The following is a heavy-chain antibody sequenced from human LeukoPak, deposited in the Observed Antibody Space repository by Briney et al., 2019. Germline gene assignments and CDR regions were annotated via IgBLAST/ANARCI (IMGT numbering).Heavy chain of an antibody. D-gene: IGHD6-13*01. CDR3: ASRATETGIAAAGTGFDY. CDR2: IYHSGST. V-gene: IGHV4-30-2*01. CDR1: GGSISSGGYS. Sequence: PSQTLSLTCAVSGGSISSGGYSWSWIRQPPGKGLEWIGYIYHSGSTYYNPSLKSRVTISVDRSKNQFSLKLSSVTAADTAVYYCASRATETGIAAAGTGFDYWGQGTLVTVSS. J-gene: IGHJ4*02.